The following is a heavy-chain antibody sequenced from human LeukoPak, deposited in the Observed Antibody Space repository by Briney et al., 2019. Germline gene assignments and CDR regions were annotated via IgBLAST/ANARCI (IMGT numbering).Heavy chain of an antibody. CDR1: GFTVSSYG. V-gene: IGHV3-30*18. D-gene: IGHD6-19*01. J-gene: IGHJ4*02. CDR2: ISYDGSNK. Sequence: GGSLRLSCAASGFTVSSYGMHWVRQAPGKGLEWVAVISYDGSNKYYADSVKGRFTISRDNSKNTLYLQMNSLRAEDTAVYYCAKETRDSSGWFYDYWGQGTLVTVSS. CDR3: AKETRDSSGWFYDY.